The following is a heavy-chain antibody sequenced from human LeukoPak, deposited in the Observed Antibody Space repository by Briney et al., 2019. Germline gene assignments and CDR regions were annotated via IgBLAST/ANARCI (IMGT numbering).Heavy chain of an antibody. CDR2: INPNSGGT. CDR1: GYTFTGYY. J-gene: IGHJ4*02. V-gene: IGHV1-2*02. CDR3: AGGRGVAAAGLFDY. D-gene: IGHD6-13*01. Sequence: ASVKVSCKASGYTFTGYYMHWVRQAPGQGLEWMGWINPNSGGTNYAQKFQGRVTMTRDTSISTAYMELSRLRSDDTAVYYCAGGRGVAAAGLFDYWGQGTLVTVSS.